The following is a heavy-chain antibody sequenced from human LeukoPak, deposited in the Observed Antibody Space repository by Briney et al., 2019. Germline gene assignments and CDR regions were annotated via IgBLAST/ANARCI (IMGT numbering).Heavy chain of an antibody. CDR2: IYYSGST. CDR3: AREWTDSSGYYSHIGGYFDH. Sequence: SETLSLTCTVSGGSISSYYWSWIRQPPGKGLEWIGYIYYSGSTNYNPSLKSRVTISVDTSKNQFSLKLSSVTAADTAVYYCAREWTDSSGYYSHIGGYFDHWGQGTLVTVSS. J-gene: IGHJ4*02. D-gene: IGHD3-22*01. V-gene: IGHV4-59*01. CDR1: GGSISSYY.